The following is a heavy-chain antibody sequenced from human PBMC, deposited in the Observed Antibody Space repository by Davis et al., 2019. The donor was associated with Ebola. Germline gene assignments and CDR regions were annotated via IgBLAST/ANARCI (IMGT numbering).Heavy chain of an antibody. CDR2: ISAYNGNT. J-gene: IGHJ6*04. CDR3: ATGDYDFWSGYHTNYYYYYGMDV. CDR1: GYTFTSYG. D-gene: IGHD3-3*01. V-gene: IGHV1-18*01. Sequence: AASVKVSCKASGYTFTSYGISWVRQAPGQGLEWMGWISAYNGNTNYAQKLQGRVTMTRDTSISTAYMELSRLRSDDTAVYYCATGDYDFWSGYHTNYYYYYGMDVWGKGTTVTVSS.